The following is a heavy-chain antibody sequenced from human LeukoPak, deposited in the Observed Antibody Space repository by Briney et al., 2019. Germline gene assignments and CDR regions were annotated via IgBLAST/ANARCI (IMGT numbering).Heavy chain of an antibody. CDR3: AKAYSSGWDSLYYFDY. D-gene: IGHD6-19*01. Sequence: GGSLRLSCAASGFTFDDYAMHWVRQAPGKGLEWVSGISGNSGSIGYADSVKGRFTTSRDNAKNSLYLQMNSLRAEDMALYYCAKAYSSGWDSLYYFDYWGQGTLVTVSS. V-gene: IGHV3-9*03. CDR2: ISGNSGSI. CDR1: GFTFDDYA. J-gene: IGHJ4*02.